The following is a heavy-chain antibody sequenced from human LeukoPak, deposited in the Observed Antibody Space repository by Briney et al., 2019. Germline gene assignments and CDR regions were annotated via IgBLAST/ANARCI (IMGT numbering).Heavy chain of an antibody. V-gene: IGHV3-30*04. CDR3: ARGRGYYDSSGYPWVY. CDR2: ISYDGSNK. Sequence: GGSLRLSCAASGFTFSSYAMHWVRQAPGKGLEWVAVISYDGSNKYYADSVKGRFTTSRDNSKNTLYLQMNSLRAEDTAVYYCARGRGYYDSSGYPWVYWGQGTLVTVSS. D-gene: IGHD3-22*01. CDR1: GFTFSSYA. J-gene: IGHJ4*02.